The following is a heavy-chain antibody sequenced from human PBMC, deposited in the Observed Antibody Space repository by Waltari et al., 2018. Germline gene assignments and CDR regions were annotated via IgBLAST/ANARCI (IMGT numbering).Heavy chain of an antibody. CDR1: GYTFTGYY. CDR2: INPISGGA. Sequence: QVQLVQSGAEVKKPGASVKVSCKASGYTFTGYYMHWVRQAPGQGLEWMGRINPISGGANYAQKFKGRVTMTRDTSFSTAYMELSRLRSDDTAVYYCARAIGVVATISRVDAFDIWGQGTMVTVSS. J-gene: IGHJ3*02. D-gene: IGHD5-12*01. V-gene: IGHV1-2*06. CDR3: ARAIGVVATISRVDAFDI.